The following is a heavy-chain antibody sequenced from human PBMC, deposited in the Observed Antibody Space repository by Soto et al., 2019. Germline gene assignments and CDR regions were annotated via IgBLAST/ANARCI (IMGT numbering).Heavy chain of an antibody. V-gene: IGHV1-18*01. D-gene: IGHD3-10*01. CDR3: ARDYGSGSYRFDP. J-gene: IGHJ5*01. CDR1: AYTFTSYG. Sequence: QVQLVQSGPEVKKPGASVKVSCKASAYTFTSYGITWGRQAPGQGLDWMGWISAYNGNTNYAQKFQGRVTMATDTSTSTAYMELRSLTSDDTAVYYCARDYGSGSYRFDPWGQGTLVTVSS. CDR2: ISAYNGNT.